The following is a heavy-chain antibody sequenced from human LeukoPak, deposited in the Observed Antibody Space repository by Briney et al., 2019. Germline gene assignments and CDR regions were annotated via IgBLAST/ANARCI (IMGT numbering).Heavy chain of an antibody. CDR2: IYYSGST. CDR1: GGSISSGDYY. CDR3: ARIRMITFGGVIDY. J-gene: IGHJ4*02. Sequence: SETLSLTCTVSGGSISSGDYYWSRIRQPPGKGLEWIGYIYYSGSTYYNPSLKSRVTISVDTSKNQFSLKLSSVTAADTAVYYCARIRMITFGGVIDYWGQGTLVTVSS. V-gene: IGHV4-30-4*08. D-gene: IGHD3-16*01.